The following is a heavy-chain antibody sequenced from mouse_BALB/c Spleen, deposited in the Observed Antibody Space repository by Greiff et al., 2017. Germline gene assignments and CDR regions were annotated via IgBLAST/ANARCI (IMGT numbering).Heavy chain of an antibody. D-gene: IGHD2-10*02. CDR1: GFTFSDYG. V-gene: IGHV5-15*02. Sequence: EVQLVESGGGLVQPGGSRKLSCAASGFTFSDYGMAWVRQAPGKGPEWVAFISNLAYSIYYADTVTGRFTISRGNAKNTLYLEMSSLRSEDTAMYYCARRGVWLDYWGQGTTLTVSS. CDR3: ARRGVWLDY. CDR2: ISNLAYSI. J-gene: IGHJ2*01.